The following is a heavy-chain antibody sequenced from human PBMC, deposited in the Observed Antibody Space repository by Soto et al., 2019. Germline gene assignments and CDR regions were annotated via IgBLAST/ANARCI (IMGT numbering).Heavy chain of an antibody. CDR1: GGTFSSYA. J-gene: IGHJ4*02. V-gene: IGHV1-69*13. D-gene: IGHD2-2*01. CDR2: IIPIFGTA. CDR3: ARTRFKVGYCSSTSCQRLDY. Sequence: SVKVSCKASGGTFSSYAISWVRQAPGQGLELMGGIIPIFGTANYAQKFQGRVTITADESTSTAYMELSSLRSEDTAVYYCARTRFKVGYCSSTSCQRLDYWGQGTLVTVYS.